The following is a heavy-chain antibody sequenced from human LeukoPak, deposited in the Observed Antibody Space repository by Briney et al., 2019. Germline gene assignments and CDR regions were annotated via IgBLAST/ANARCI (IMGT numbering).Heavy chain of an antibody. D-gene: IGHD3-3*01. CDR2: ISYDGSNK. J-gene: IGHJ4*02. V-gene: IGHV3-30*18. CDR3: AKDGRRAYYDFWSGYYGDY. Sequence: GGSLRLSCVGSGFSLSSYGMHWVRQAPGKGLEWVAVISYDGSNKYYADSVKGRFTISRDNSKNTLYLQMNSLRAEDTAVYYCAKDGRRAYYDFWSGYYGDYWGQGTLVTVSS. CDR1: GFSLSSYG.